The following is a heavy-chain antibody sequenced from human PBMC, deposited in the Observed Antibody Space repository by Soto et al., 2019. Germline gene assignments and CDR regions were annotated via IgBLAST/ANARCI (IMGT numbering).Heavy chain of an antibody. CDR3: ARHWSGYGPFDY. D-gene: IGHD5-12*01. CDR2: IYYSGST. J-gene: IGHJ4*02. CDR1: GGSISSYY. V-gene: IGHV4-59*08. Sequence: SETLSLTCTVSGGSISSYYWSWIRQPPGKGLEWIGYIYYSGSTNYNPSLKSRVTISVDTSKNQFSLKLSSVTAADTAVYYCARHWSGYGPFDYSGQGTLVTVSS.